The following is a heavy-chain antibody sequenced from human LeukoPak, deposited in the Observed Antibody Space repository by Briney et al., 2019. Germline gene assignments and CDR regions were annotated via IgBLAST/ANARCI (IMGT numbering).Heavy chain of an antibody. CDR2: IYYSGST. Sequence: SETLSLTCTVSGGSIRTYYWSWIRQPPGKGLEWIGYIYYSGSTNYNPSLRSRVTISVDTSKNQFSLKLSSVTAADTAVYYCASGICSSTSCAIRGAFDIWGQGTMVTVSS. D-gene: IGHD2-2*01. CDR3: ASGICSSTSCAIRGAFDI. J-gene: IGHJ3*02. V-gene: IGHV4-59*12. CDR1: GGSIRTYY.